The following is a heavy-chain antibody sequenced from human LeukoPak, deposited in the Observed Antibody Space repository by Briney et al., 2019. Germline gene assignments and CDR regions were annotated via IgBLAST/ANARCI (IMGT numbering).Heavy chain of an antibody. D-gene: IGHD3-16*02. CDR3: ARGRIMITFGGVIVSAYYFDY. V-gene: IGHV4-34*01. Sequence: SETLPLTCAVYGGSFSGYYWNWIRQPPGKGLEWIGEINHSGSTNYNPSLKSRVTISVDTSKNQFSLKLSSVTAADTAVYYCARGRIMITFGGVIVSAYYFDYWGQGTLVTVSS. CDR2: INHSGST. J-gene: IGHJ4*02. CDR1: GGSFSGYY.